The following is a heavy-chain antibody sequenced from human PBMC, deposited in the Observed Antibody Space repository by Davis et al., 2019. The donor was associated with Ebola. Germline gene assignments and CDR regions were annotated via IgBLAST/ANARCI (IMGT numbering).Heavy chain of an antibody. CDR1: GGSIFSPNYY. J-gene: IGHJ5*02. CDR2: INYRGTA. CDR3: ARGMEWTEWWIAP. D-gene: IGHD3-3*01. Sequence: MPSETLSLTCTVSGGSIFSPNYYWGWIRQPPGKGLEWIGTINYRGTAYYNPSLKSGVTISVDTSQNQFSLKLSSVTTADTAIYYCARGMEWTEWWIAPWGQGALVTVSS. V-gene: IGHV4-39*07.